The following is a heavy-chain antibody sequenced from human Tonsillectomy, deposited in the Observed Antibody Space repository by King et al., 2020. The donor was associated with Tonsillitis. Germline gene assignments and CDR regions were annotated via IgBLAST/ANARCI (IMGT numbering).Heavy chain of an antibody. D-gene: IGHD4-17*01. J-gene: IGHJ4*02. V-gene: IGHV4-30-2*01. CDR3: ARVSGDLYFDY. CDR1: GGSIGSGDSS. Sequence: LQLQESGSGLVKPSQTLSLTCAVSGGSIGSGDSSWTWIRQPPGRGLEWIWYIYHSGSTHYNPSLESRVTISIDRSKSQFSLKLSSVTAADTAVYYCARVSGDLYFDYWGQGTLVTVSS. CDR2: IYHSGST.